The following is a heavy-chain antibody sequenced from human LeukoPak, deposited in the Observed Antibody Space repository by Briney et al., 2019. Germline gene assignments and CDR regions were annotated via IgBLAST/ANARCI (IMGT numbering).Heavy chain of an antibody. Sequence: GGSLRLSCAASGFTFSDDYMTWIRQAPGKGLEWISVITYSGMTIYYADSVKGRFTISRDNAKNSLHLQMNSLRAEDTAVYYCARSRTGHHSYYYYYMDVWGQGTTVTVSS. CDR3: ARSRTGHHSYYYYYMDV. D-gene: IGHD3/OR15-3a*01. CDR1: GFTFSDDY. CDR2: ITYSGMTI. J-gene: IGHJ6*03. V-gene: IGHV3-11*01.